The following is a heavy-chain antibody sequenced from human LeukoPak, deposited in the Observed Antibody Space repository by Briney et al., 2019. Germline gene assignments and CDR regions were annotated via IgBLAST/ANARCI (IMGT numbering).Heavy chain of an antibody. V-gene: IGHV3-23*01. CDR2: ISGSGGST. D-gene: IGHD6-13*01. CDR1: GFTFSSYA. CDR3: ANSVVGISRYRQKYYGMDV. J-gene: IGHJ6*02. Sequence: GGSLRLSCAASGFTFSSYAMSWVRQAPGKGLEWVSAISGSGGSTYYADSVKGRFTISRDNSKNTLYLQMNSLRAEDTAVYYCANSVVGISRYRQKYYGMDVWGQGTTVTVSS.